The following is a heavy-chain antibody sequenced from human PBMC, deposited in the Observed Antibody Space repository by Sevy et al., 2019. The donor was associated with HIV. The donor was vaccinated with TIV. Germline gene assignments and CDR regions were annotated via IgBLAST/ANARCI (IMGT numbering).Heavy chain of an antibody. CDR1: GFTFSSYG. CDR3: AKDEVAMAGTGGPFDY. D-gene: IGHD6-19*01. J-gene: IGHJ4*02. Sequence: GGSLRLSCAASGFTFSSYGMHWVRQAPGKGLEWVAVISYDGSNKYYADSVKGRFTISRDNSKITLYLQMNSLRAEDTAVYYCAKDEVAMAGTGGPFDYWGQGTLVTVSS. CDR2: ISYDGSNK. V-gene: IGHV3-30*18.